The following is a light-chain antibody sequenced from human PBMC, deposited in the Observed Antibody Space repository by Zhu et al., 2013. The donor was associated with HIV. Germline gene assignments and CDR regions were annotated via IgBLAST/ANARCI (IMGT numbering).Light chain of an antibody. CDR1: QDIAGY. CDR2: AAS. V-gene: IGKV1-9*01. J-gene: IGKJ2*01. Sequence: DIQMTQSPSSVSASVGDRVTITCRVSQDIAGYLAWYQQKPGSAPKRLIYAASTLQSGVPSRFGGSGSGTDFTLTISSLQPEDCATYYCQQVDSYPYTFGQGTKLEI. CDR3: QQVDSYPYT.